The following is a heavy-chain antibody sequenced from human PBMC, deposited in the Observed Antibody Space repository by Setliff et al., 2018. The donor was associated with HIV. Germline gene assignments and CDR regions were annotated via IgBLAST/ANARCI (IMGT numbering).Heavy chain of an antibody. J-gene: IGHJ4*02. Sequence: GESLKISCAASGFTFSTYSMNWVRQSPGKGLEWVALTWYDGRTTYYADSVKGRFTISRDNSKNTLNLQMNTLRAEDTAMYYCAKVGREYNGYDLTFDSWGQGTLVTVSS. V-gene: IGHV3-30*02. CDR2: TWYDGRTT. D-gene: IGHD5-12*01. CDR1: GFTFSTYS. CDR3: AKVGREYNGYDLTFDS.